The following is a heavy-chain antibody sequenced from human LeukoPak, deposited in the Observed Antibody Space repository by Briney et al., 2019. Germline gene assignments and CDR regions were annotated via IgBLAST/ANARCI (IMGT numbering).Heavy chain of an antibody. Sequence: GGSLRLSCAASGFAFSSYWMSWVRQAPGKGLEWVANIKQDGSEKYYVDSVKGRFTISRDNAKNSLYLQVNSLRAEDTAVYYCAGLATVTTFYYFDYWGQGTLVTVSS. CDR3: AGLATVTTFYYFDY. CDR1: GFAFSSYW. CDR2: IKQDGSEK. V-gene: IGHV3-7*01. D-gene: IGHD4-17*01. J-gene: IGHJ4*02.